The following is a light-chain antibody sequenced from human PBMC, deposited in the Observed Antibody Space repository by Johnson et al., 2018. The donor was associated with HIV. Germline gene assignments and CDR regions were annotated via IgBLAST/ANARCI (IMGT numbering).Light chain of an antibody. Sequence: QSVLTQPPSVSAAPGQKVTISCSGSSSNIGNNYVSWYQQLPGTDPKLLIYDNNKRPSGIPDRFSGSKSGTSATLGITGLQTGDEADYYCGTWDSSLNVFGTGTKVTVL. J-gene: IGLJ1*01. CDR3: GTWDSSLNV. CDR1: SSNIGNNY. CDR2: DNN. V-gene: IGLV1-51*01.